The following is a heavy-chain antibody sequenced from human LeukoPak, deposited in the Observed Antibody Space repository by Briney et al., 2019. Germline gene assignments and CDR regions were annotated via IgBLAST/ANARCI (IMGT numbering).Heavy chain of an antibody. CDR2: IYYSGST. V-gene: IGHV4-59*01. J-gene: IGHJ5*02. D-gene: IGHD1-26*01. CDR3: ARESVYSGWFDQ. CDR1: GGSISSYY. Sequence: SETLSLTCTVSGGSISSYYWSWIRQPPGKGLEWIGYIYYSGSTNYNPSLKSRVTISVDTSKNQFSLKLSSVTAADTAVYYCARESVYSGWFDQWGQGTLVTVSS.